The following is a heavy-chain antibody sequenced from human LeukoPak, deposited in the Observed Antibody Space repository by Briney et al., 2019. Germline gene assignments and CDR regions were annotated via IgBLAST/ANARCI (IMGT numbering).Heavy chain of an antibody. D-gene: IGHD3-3*01. V-gene: IGHV4-39*01. CDR3: AMEASMNWFDP. J-gene: IGHJ5*02. CDR1: GGSISSSDYY. Sequence: SETLSLTCTVSGGSISSSDYYWGWIRQPPGKGLEWIGSISYSGSIYYNPSLQSRVAISVDTSKNQFSLKLSSVTAADTAVYYCAMEASMNWFDPWGRGTLVTVSS. CDR2: ISYSGSI.